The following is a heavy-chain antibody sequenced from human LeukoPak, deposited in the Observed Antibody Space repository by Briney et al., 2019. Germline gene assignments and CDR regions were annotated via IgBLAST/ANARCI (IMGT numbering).Heavy chain of an antibody. CDR3: ARGMPYYYGSDLPYYYYYMDV. V-gene: IGHV4-39*07. D-gene: IGHD3-10*01. CDR1: GGSISNYY. Sequence: SETLSLTCTVSGGSISNYYWGWIRQAPGKGLEWIGSIYYSGNTYYNSSLKSRVTISLDTSKNQFSLKLSSVTAADTAVYYCARGMPYYYGSDLPYYYYYMDVWGKGTTVTISS. CDR2: IYYSGNT. J-gene: IGHJ6*03.